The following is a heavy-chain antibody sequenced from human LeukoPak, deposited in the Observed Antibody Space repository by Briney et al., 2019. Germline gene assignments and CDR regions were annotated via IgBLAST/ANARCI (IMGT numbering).Heavy chain of an antibody. D-gene: IGHD1-26*01. CDR1: GGTFSSYA. CDR2: ISAYNGNT. V-gene: IGHV1-18*01. Sequence: ASVKVSCKASGGTFSSYAISWVRQAPGQGLEWMGWISAYNGNTNYAQKLQGRVTMTTDTSTSTAYMELRSLRSDDTAVYYCARGPRSGSYLDYWGQGTLVTVSS. CDR3: ARGPRSGSYLDY. J-gene: IGHJ4*02.